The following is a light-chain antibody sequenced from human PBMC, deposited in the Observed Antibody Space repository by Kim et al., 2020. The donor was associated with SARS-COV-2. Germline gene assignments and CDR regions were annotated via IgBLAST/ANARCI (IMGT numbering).Light chain of an antibody. CDR3: QQCNNCPPP. CDR1: QDITNY. J-gene: IGKJ4*01. Sequence: DIRMTQSPSSLSASVGDRVTLTCRASQDITNYLAWFQQKPGKAPKSLIFAASSLQSGVPSQFGGCGSGTDFTLTISSLQPEYFATYYCQQCNNCPPPFGGGTKVDIK. V-gene: IGKV1-16*02. CDR2: AAS.